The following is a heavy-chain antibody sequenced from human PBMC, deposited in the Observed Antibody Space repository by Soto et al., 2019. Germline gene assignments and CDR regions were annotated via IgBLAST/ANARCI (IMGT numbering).Heavy chain of an antibody. CDR1: GFTFSSYS. D-gene: IGHD3-3*02. J-gene: IGHJ3*02. CDR3: AKDRPKGKSIAYAFDI. Sequence: GGSLRLSCAASGFTFSSYSMNWVRQAPGEGLEWVAVISYDGSNKYYADSVKGRFTISRDNSKNTLYLQMNSLRAEDTAVYYCAKDRPKGKSIAYAFDIWGQGKMVTV. V-gene: IGHV3-30*18. CDR2: ISYDGSNK.